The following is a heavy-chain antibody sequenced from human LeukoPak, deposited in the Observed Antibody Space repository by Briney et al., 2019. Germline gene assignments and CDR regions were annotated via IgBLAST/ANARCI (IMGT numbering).Heavy chain of an antibody. CDR2: IKQDGSEK. J-gene: IGHJ3*02. Sequence: PGGSLRLSPAPSRFTFSSYWMSCVRQAPGKGREGVANIKQDGSEKYYVDSVKGRFTISRDNAKNSLYLQMNSLRAEDTAVYYCARDDRGLVEVFDIWGQGRMVTVSS. V-gene: IGHV3-7*01. CDR1: RFTFSSYW. CDR3: ARDDRGLVEVFDI. D-gene: IGHD1-26*01.